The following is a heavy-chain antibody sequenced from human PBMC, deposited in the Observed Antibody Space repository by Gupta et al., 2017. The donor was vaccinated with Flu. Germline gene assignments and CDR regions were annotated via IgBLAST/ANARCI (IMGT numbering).Heavy chain of an antibody. J-gene: IGHJ5*02. V-gene: IGHV3-48*01. CDR3: ARVVVPSAIDWFDP. Sequence: EVQLAESGGGLVQPGGSLRLSCAASGFTFSSYSMNWVRQAPGKGLEWVSYISSSSSTIYYADSVKGRFTISRDNAKNSLYLQMNSLRAEDTAVYYCARVVVPSAIDWFDPWGQGTLVTASS. CDR1: GFTFSSYS. D-gene: IGHD2-2*01. CDR2: ISSSSSTI.